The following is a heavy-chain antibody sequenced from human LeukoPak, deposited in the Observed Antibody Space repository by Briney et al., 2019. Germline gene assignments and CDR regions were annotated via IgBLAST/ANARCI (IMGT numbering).Heavy chain of an antibody. Sequence: SGGSLRLSCAGSGFTFSSYEMNWVRQAPGKGLEWVSYISSSARAIYYADSVKGRFTVSRDNAKNSLYLQMNSLRAEDTAVYYCARCPRWAHFDYWGQGTLVTVSS. CDR1: GFTFSSYE. CDR2: ISSSARAI. V-gene: IGHV3-48*03. CDR3: ARCPRWAHFDY. J-gene: IGHJ4*02. D-gene: IGHD4-23*01.